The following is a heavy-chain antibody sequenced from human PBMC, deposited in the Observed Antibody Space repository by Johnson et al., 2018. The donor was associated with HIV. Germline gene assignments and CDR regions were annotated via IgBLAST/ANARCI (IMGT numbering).Heavy chain of an antibody. D-gene: IGHD3-9*01. CDR1: GFTFSDYY. CDR2: ISSSGSTI. J-gene: IGHJ3*02. CDR3: AREGVAVRYIDDAFDI. Sequence: QVQLVESGGGLVQPGGSLRLSCAASGFTFSDYYMSWIRQAPRKGLEWLSYISSSGSTIYYADSLKGRFTISRDNAKNSLYLQMSSLRAEDTAVYYCAREGVAVRYIDDAFDIWGQGTMVTVSS. V-gene: IGHV3-11*04.